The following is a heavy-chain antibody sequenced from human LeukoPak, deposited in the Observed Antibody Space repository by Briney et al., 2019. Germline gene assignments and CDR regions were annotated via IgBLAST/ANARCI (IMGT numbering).Heavy chain of an antibody. CDR2: IYPGDSDI. Sequence: GEALQISCKGAGCSFTKYWIAWVRRMPGKGLEGRGIIYPGDSDIRYSPSFQGQVTISADKSISTAYLQWSSLKASDTAMYYCARHFGYSGYDGDYWGQGTLVTVSS. J-gene: IGHJ4*02. D-gene: IGHD5-12*01. CDR3: ARHFGYSGYDGDY. V-gene: IGHV5-51*01. CDR1: GCSFTKYW.